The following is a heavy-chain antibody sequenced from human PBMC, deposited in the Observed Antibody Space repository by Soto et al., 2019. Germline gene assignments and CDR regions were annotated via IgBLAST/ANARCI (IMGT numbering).Heavy chain of an antibody. CDR2: ISGSGGST. J-gene: IGHJ4*02. CDR1: GFTFSSYA. D-gene: IGHD3-9*01. V-gene: IGHV3-23*01. Sequence: PGGSLRLSCAASGFTFSSYAMSWVRQAPGKGLEWVSVISGSGGSTYYADSVKGRFTISRDNSKNTLYLQMNSLRAEDTAVYYCAKAFYDILTGYSPDYWGQGTLVTVSS. CDR3: AKAFYDILTGYSPDY.